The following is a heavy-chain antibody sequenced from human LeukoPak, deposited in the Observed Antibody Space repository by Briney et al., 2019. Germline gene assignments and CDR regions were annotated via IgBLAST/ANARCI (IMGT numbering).Heavy chain of an antibody. V-gene: IGHV3-66*01. CDR1: GFTVSSNY. CDR2: IYSGGST. D-gene: IGHD3-22*01. CDR3: ARYSSGYYAFDY. Sequence: PGGSLRLSCAASGFTVSSNYMSWVRQAPGKGLEWVSVIYSGGSTYYADSVKGRFTISRDNSKNTLYLQMNSLRAEDTAVYCCARYSSGYYAFDYWGQGTLVTVSS. J-gene: IGHJ4*02.